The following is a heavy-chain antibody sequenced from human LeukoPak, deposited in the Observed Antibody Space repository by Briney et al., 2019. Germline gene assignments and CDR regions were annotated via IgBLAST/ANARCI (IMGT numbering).Heavy chain of an antibody. CDR3: AKAAQVAGRPNLGGHFDY. CDR1: EFTFSSYA. V-gene: IGHV3-23*01. Sequence: GGSLRLSCAASEFTFSSYAMSWVRQAPGKGLEWVSTISGSGGSTYYAESVKGRFTISRDNNKNTLYLQMNSLRADDTAVYYCAKAAQVAGRPNLGGHFDYWGQGTLVTVSS. J-gene: IGHJ4*02. CDR2: ISGSGGST. D-gene: IGHD6-6*01.